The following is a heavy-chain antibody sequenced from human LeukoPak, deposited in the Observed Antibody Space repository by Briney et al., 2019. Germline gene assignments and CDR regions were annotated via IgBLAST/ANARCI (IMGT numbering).Heavy chain of an antibody. Sequence: ASVKVSCKASGYTFTGYYTHWVRQAPGQGLEWMGWINPNSGGTNYAQKFQGRVTMTRDTSISTAYMELSRLRSDVTAVYYCARVRRTSGGFDYWGQGTLVTVSS. CDR3: ARVRRTSGGFDY. D-gene: IGHD2-8*01. V-gene: IGHV1-2*02. CDR1: GYTFTGYY. J-gene: IGHJ4*02. CDR2: INPNSGGT.